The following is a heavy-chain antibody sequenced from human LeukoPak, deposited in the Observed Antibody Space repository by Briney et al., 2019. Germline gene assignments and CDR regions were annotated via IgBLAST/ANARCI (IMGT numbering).Heavy chain of an antibody. Sequence: GGSLRLSCAASGFTFSGHWMSWVREAPGRGLEWVANINQGGSDKYYVDSVKGRFTISRDNANNLLYLQMNSLRGEDTAVYYCTRDRSRAEDDWGQGTLVTVSS. V-gene: IGHV3-7*01. J-gene: IGHJ4*02. D-gene: IGHD1-14*01. CDR3: TRDRSRAEDD. CDR2: INQGGSDK. CDR1: GFTFSGHW.